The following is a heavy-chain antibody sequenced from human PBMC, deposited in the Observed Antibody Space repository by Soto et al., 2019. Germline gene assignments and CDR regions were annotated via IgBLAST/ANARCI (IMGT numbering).Heavy chain of an antibody. D-gene: IGHD6-19*01. Sequence: ASVKVSCKASGYNFSGYYLHWVRQAPVQGLEWVACINAERGGTKYAQKFQGRVTLTRVTSISTSYMEVSRLRFDDTAVYYCARATQWRVSGDYHYALDVWGPGTTVTVSS. CDR1: GYNFSGYY. CDR3: ARATQWRVSGDYHYALDV. CDR2: INAERGGT. V-gene: IGHV1-2*02. J-gene: IGHJ6*02.